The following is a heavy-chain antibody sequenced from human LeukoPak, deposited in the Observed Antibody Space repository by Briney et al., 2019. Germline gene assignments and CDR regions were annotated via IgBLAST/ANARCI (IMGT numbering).Heavy chain of an antibody. CDR1: GFTFSSFA. D-gene: IGHD3-22*01. J-gene: IGHJ4*02. V-gene: IGHV3-30-3*01. CDR2: ISYDGSNK. CDR3: ARDLGRYYYDSSGYYYGH. Sequence: GGSLRLSCAASGFTFSSFALHWVRQAPGKGLEWVAFISYDGSNKYYADSVKGRFTISRDNSKNTLYLQMNSLRAEDTAVYYCARDLGRYYYDSSGYYYGHWGQGTLVTVSS.